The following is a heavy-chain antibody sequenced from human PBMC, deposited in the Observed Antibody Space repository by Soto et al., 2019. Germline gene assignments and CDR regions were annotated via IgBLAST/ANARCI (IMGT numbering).Heavy chain of an antibody. CDR1: GFTFTSYY. V-gene: IGHV1-46*01. Sequence: ASVKVSCKASGFTFTSYYMHWVRQAPGQGLEWMGIINPSGGTTTYAQNFQDRVTMTRDTSTSTVYMELSSLRSEDTAVYYCASGSSGWYSDWFDPWGQGTLVTLSS. CDR2: INPSGGTT. J-gene: IGHJ5*02. D-gene: IGHD6-19*01. CDR3: ASGSSGWYSDWFDP.